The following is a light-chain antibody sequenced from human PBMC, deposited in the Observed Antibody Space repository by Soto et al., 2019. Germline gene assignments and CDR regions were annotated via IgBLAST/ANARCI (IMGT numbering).Light chain of an antibody. V-gene: IGKV3-15*01. CDR1: QSVSRS. J-gene: IGKJ5*01. CDR3: QQYIKWPIT. CDR2: DTS. Sequence: EIVVTQSPATLSVSPGERVTLSCRASQSVSRSLAWYQQRPGQAPRLLIYDTSTRDAGIAARFSGSGSGTEFTLTISSLQSEDFAVYYCQQYIKWPITFGQGTRLEIK.